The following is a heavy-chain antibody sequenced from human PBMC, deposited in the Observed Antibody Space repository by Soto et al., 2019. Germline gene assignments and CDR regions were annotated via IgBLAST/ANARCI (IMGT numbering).Heavy chain of an antibody. CDR1: GFTFSSYS. Sequence: SLRLSCSASGFTFSSYSMNWVRQAPGKGPEWVSSISSSSSYIYYAASVKGRFTISRDNAKHSLYLQMNSLRAEDTAVYYCARGRLWFGELQPHSYWGQGTLVTVSS. J-gene: IGHJ4*02. V-gene: IGHV3-21*01. CDR3: ARGRLWFGELQPHSY. D-gene: IGHD3-10*01. CDR2: ISSSSSYI.